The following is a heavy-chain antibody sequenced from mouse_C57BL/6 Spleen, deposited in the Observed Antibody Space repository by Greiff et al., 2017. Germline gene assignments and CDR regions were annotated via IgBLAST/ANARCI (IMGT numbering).Heavy chain of an antibody. Sequence: QVQLQQSGAELVKPGASVKISCKASGYAFSSYWMNWVKQRPGKGLEWIGQIYPGDGDTNYNGKFKGKATLTADKSYSTAYMPLSSLTSEDSAVYFGARDVYNNYNYYAMDYWGQGTSVTVSS. CDR3: ARDVYNNYNYYAMDY. J-gene: IGHJ4*01. D-gene: IGHD2-5*01. CDR1: GYAFSSYW. CDR2: IYPGDGDT. V-gene: IGHV1-80*01.